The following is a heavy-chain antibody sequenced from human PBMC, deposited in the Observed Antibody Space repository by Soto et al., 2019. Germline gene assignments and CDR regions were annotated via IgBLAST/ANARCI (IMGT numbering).Heavy chain of an antibody. V-gene: IGHV4-30-2*01. CDR3: ARAYSSSWYVPRGLNWFDP. J-gene: IGHJ5*02. CDR2: IYHSGST. D-gene: IGHD6-13*01. CDR1: GGSISSGGYS. Sequence: QLQLQESGSGLVKPSQTLSLTCAVSGGSISSGGYSWSWIRQPPGKGLEWIGYIYHSGSTYYNPSLKSRVTISVDRSKNQFSLKLSSVTAADTAVYYCARAYSSSWYVPRGLNWFDPWGQGTLVTVSS.